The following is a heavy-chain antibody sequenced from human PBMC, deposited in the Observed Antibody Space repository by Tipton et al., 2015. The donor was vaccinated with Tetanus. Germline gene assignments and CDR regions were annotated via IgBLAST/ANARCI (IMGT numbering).Heavy chain of an antibody. V-gene: IGHV4-59*03. D-gene: IGHD1-14*01. CDR2: IHYAGST. CDR3: VNGTGDWFDP. J-gene: IGHJ5*02. CDR1: GASITGYY. Sequence: TLSLTCTISGASITGYYWSWIRQSPGRGLEWIGYIHYAGSTNYHPSLKRRITISVDTSRNQFSLKMKSVTAADTAVYYCVNGTGDWFDPWGQGILVTVSS.